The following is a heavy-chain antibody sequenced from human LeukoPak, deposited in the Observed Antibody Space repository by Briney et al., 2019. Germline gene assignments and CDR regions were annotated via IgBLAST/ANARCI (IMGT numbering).Heavy chain of an antibody. Sequence: PSETLSLTCTVSDGSISSYYWSWIRQPPGKGLEWIGYIYYSGSTNYNPSLKSRVTISVDTSKNQFSLILSSVTAADTAVYYCVRGSTLRHYQYWGQGTLVTVSS. D-gene: IGHD3-16*01. V-gene: IGHV4-59*08. CDR1: DGSISSYY. J-gene: IGHJ4*02. CDR2: IYYSGST. CDR3: VRGSTLRHYQY.